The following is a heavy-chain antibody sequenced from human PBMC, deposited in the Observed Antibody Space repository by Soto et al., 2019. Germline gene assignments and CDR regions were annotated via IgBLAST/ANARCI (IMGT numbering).Heavy chain of an antibody. CDR3: ARDGAVAADP. V-gene: IGHV1-3*01. J-gene: IGHJ5*02. CDR1: CNTNTDSA. Sequence: GASVKVSSEEFCNTNTDSAMTCRRQAPGQRLEWMGWINAGNGNTKYSQKFQGRVTITRDTSASTAYMELSSLRSEDTAVYYCARDGAVAADPWGQGTLVTVSS. D-gene: IGHD6-19*01. CDR2: INAGNGNT.